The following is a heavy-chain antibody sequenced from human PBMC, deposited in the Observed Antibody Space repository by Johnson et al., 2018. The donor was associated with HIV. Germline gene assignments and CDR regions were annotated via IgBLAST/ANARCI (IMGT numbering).Heavy chain of an antibody. CDR2: ISSSGSNI. J-gene: IGHJ3*02. CDR3: AREDGDSSSWAGAFDI. CDR1: GFTFSDYY. D-gene: IGHD6-13*01. V-gene: IGHV3-11*01. Sequence: QVQLVESGGGLVQPGRSLRLSCAAPGFTFSDYYMSWIRQAPGKGLEWVSYISSSGSNIYYADSVKGRFTISRDNSKNTLYLQMNSLRAEDTAVYYCAREDGDSSSWAGAFDIWGQGTMVTVSS.